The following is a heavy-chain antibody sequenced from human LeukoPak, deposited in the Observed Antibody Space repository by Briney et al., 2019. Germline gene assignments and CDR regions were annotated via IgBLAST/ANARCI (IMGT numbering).Heavy chain of an antibody. CDR3: ARDHGVPGAWLRSDAFDI. CDR2: IYTSGST. V-gene: IGHV4-4*07. D-gene: IGHD5-12*01. Sequence: SETLSLTCTVSGGSTSSYYWSWIRQPAGKGLEWIGRIYTSGSTNYNPSLKSRVTMSVDTSKNQFSLKLSSVTAADTAVYYCARDHGVPGAWLRSDAFDIWGQGTMVTVSS. J-gene: IGHJ3*02. CDR1: GGSTSSYY.